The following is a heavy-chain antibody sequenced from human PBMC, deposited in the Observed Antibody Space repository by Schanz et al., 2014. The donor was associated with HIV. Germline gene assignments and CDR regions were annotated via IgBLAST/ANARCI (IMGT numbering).Heavy chain of an antibody. CDR2: ISSDSSSI. Sequence: VQLVESGGGVVQPGGSLRLSCAASGFTFDSYGIHWVRQAPGKGLEWVSSISSDSSSIFYADSMKGRFTISRDDSSDTLYLQMNSLRPEDTAVYYCAKSHKHDSSDYYRFYYFGMDVWGQGTTVTVSS. V-gene: IGHV3-21*01. J-gene: IGHJ6*02. CDR3: AKSHKHDSSDYYRFYYFGMDV. CDR1: GFTFDSYG. D-gene: IGHD6-19*01.